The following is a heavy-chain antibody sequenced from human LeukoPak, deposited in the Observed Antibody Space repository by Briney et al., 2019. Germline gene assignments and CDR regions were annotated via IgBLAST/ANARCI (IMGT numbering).Heavy chain of an antibody. J-gene: IGHJ2*01. CDR3: VRFVGLAVAGTLYWSFDL. D-gene: IGHD6-19*01. Sequence: SEALSLTCTVSGGSISSGSYYWAWIRQPAGRGLEWIGHIYTSGTTLYNPSLKSRVTISRDTSKNQFSLNLSSVTAADTAMYYCVRFVGLAVAGTLYWSFDLWGRDTLVTVSS. CDR2: IYTSGTT. CDR1: GGSISSGSYY. V-gene: IGHV4-61*09.